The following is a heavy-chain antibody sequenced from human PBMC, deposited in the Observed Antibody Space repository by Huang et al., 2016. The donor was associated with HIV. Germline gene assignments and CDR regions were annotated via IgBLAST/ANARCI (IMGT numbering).Heavy chain of an antibody. CDR2: INLDGRER. J-gene: IGHJ4*02. Sequence: EVHLVESGGGLVRPGRSLRLSCAALGFTFRCYWMNGVRQAPGRGLEGVANINLDGRERFYVDAVRGRFTISRDNANNSVSLQLNSLKAEDTGVYYCARGFQAKPGDYWGQGTLVTVSS. V-gene: IGHV3-7*01. CDR3: ARGFQAKPGDY. CDR1: GFTFRCYW.